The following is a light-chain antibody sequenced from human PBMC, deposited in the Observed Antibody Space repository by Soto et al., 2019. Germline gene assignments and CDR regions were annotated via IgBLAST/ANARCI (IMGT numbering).Light chain of an antibody. Sequence: EIVMTQSPATLSVSPGERATLSCRASQGVSSNLAWYQQKPGQAPRLLIYGASTRATGIPARFSGSGSGTAFTLTISSLQSEDFAVYYCQQYNNWPPYTFGQGTKLEIK. J-gene: IGKJ2*01. CDR2: GAS. V-gene: IGKV3-15*01. CDR3: QQYNNWPPYT. CDR1: QGVSSN.